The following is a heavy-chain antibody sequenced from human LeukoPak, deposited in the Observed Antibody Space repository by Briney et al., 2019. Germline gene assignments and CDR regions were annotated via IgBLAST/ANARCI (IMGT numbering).Heavy chain of an antibody. CDR3: AKTQGSRFSSLDFDY. Sequence: ASMKVSCKSSGYTFTNFYMHWVRQAPGQGLEWVGWISPNSGTSTSAQKFQGRVTLTRDTSISTIYLELHRLTSDDTAVYYCAKTQGSRFSSLDFDYWGQGTLVSVSS. CDR1: GYTFTNFY. J-gene: IGHJ4*02. CDR2: ISPNSGTS. V-gene: IGHV1-2*02. D-gene: IGHD6-6*01.